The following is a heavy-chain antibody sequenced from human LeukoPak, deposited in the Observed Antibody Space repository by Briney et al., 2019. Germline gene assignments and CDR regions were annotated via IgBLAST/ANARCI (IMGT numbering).Heavy chain of an antibody. CDR1: GFTFSSYA. D-gene: IGHD3-10*01. J-gene: IGHJ4*02. CDR3: AREYGSGSYYYDY. CDR2: VSGSGGST. V-gene: IGHV3-23*01. Sequence: GGSLRLSCAASGFTFSSYAMTWVRQAPGKGLQWVSAVSGSGGSTYYADSVKGRFTISRDNSKNTLYLQMNTLRAEDTAVYYCAREYGSGSYYYDYWGQGTLVTLSS.